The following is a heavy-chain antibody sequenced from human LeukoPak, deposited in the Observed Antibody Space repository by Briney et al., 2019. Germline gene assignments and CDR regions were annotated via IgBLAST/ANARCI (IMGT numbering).Heavy chain of an antibody. V-gene: IGHV3-7*01. CDR3: ARERYYDSSGYPRPFDY. J-gene: IGHJ4*02. Sequence: GGSLRLSCAASGFTFSSYEMNWVRQAPGKGLEWVANIKQDGSEKYYVDSVKGRFTISRDNAKNSLYLQMNSLRAEDTAVYYCARERYYDSSGYPRPFDYWGQGTLVTVSS. CDR1: GFTFSSYE. CDR2: IKQDGSEK. D-gene: IGHD3-22*01.